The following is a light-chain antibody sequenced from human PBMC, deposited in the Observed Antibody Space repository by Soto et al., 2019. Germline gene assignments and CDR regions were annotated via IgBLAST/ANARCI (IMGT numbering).Light chain of an antibody. Sequence: DIQMTQSLSSLSEAAGDRLTSTFRASQGISTYLNWYQQKLGRAPRLLIYAASSLQSGVPSRFSGSGSGTDFTLTISSLQPEDFATYYCQQSYNTVWTFGQGTKVDIK. V-gene: IGKV1-39*01. J-gene: IGKJ1*01. CDR1: QGISTY. CDR3: QQSYNTVWT. CDR2: AAS.